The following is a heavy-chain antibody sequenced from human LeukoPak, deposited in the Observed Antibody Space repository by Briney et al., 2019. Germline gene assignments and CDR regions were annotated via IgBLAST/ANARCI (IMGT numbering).Heavy chain of an antibody. CDR3: AREGWLLYKPTVYYFDY. CDR1: GYTFTGYY. J-gene: IGHJ4*02. Sequence: ASVKVSCKASGYTFTGYYMHWVRQAPGQGLEWMGWINPNSGGTNYAQKFQGRVTMTRDTPISTAYMELSRLRSDDTAVYYCAREGWLLYKPTVYYFDYWGQGTLVTVSS. V-gene: IGHV1-2*02. CDR2: INPNSGGT. D-gene: IGHD3-3*01.